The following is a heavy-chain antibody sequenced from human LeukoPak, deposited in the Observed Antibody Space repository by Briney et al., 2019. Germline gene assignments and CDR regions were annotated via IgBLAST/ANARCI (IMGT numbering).Heavy chain of an antibody. CDR3: ARGHQPSRKYYDFWSGYYEGPLYHDDGMDV. CDR1: GGSFSGYY. Sequence: KPSETLSLTCAVYGGSFSGYYWSWIRQPPGKGLEWIGEINHSGSTNYNPSLKSRVTISVDTSKNQFSLKLSSVTAADTAVYYCARGHQPSRKYYDFWSGYYEGPLYHDDGMDVWGQGTTVTVSS. J-gene: IGHJ6*02. CDR2: INHSGST. V-gene: IGHV4-34*01. D-gene: IGHD3-3*01.